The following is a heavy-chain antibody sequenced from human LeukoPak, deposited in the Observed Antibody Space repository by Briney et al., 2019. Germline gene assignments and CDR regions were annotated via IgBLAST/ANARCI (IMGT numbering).Heavy chain of an antibody. CDR2: IYPGDSDT. Sequence: GESLKISCKGSGYSFTSYWIGWVRQMPGKGLKWMGIIYPGDSDTRYSPSFQGQVTISADKSISTAYLQWSSLKASDTAMYYCARSPPGEEDGDTAMVGFDPWGQGTLVTVSS. CDR3: ARSPPGEEDGDTAMVGFDP. J-gene: IGHJ5*02. V-gene: IGHV5-51*01. CDR1: GYSFTSYW. D-gene: IGHD5-18*01.